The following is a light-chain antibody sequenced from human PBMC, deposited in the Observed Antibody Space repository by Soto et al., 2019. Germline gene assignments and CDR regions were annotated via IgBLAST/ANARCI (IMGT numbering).Light chain of an antibody. CDR2: AAS. CDR1: QGISSW. V-gene: IGKV1D-16*01. Sequence: DIQMSQSPSSLSASVGDRVTITCRASQGISSWLAWYQQIPGKAPKLLIYAASRLQSGVPSRFSGSGSGTDFTLTISSLQSEDFAVYYCQQYNNWPLTFGGGTKVDIK. J-gene: IGKJ4*01. CDR3: QQYNNWPLT.